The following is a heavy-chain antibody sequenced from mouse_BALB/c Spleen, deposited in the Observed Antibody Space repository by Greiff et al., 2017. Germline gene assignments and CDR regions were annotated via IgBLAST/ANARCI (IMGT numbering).Heavy chain of an antibody. CDR1: GFSLTSYD. J-gene: IGHJ4*01. Sequence: VQLQESGPGLVAPSQSLSITCTVSGFSLTSYDISWIRQPPGKGLEWLGVIWTGGGTNYNSAFMSRLSISKDNSKSQVFLKMNSLQTDDTAIYYCVREGYYGSSYVENSMDYWGQGTSVTVSS. CDR2: IWTGGGT. V-gene: IGHV2-9-2*01. D-gene: IGHD1-1*01. CDR3: VREGYYGSSYVENSMDY.